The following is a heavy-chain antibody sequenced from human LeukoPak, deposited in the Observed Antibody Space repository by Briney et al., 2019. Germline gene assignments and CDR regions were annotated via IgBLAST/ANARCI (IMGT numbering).Heavy chain of an antibody. D-gene: IGHD1-26*01. Sequence: SETLSLTCSVSGDSIRSHYWSWIRQPPGKRPEWIGHVFFTGSTTYNPTLEGRVTISIDTSGSQFSLKLTSVAAADTAVYYCARVEWELLGAHLWGQGILLSVSS. J-gene: IGHJ4*02. CDR2: VFFTGST. V-gene: IGHV4-59*11. CDR3: ARVEWELLGAHL. CDR1: GDSIRSHY.